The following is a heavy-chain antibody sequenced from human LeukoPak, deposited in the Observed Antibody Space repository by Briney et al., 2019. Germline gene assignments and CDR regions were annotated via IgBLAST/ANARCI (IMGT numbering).Heavy chain of an antibody. CDR3: ARLPGGLDF. CDR1: GYTFTSYY. D-gene: IGHD2-2*01. CDR2: VNPSSGST. V-gene: IGHV1-46*01. J-gene: IGHJ4*02. Sequence: GASVKASCKASGYTFTSYYIHWVRQAPGQGLEWMGIVNPSSGSTTYAQKFQGRVTMTRDTSTSTVYMELSSLRSEDTAVYFCARLPGGLDFWGQGTLVTVSS.